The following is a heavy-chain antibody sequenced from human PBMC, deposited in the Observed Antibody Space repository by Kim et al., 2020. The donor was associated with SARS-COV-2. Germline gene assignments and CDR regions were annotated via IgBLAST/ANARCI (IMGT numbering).Heavy chain of an antibody. CDR1: GYSFTSYW. Sequence: GESLKISCKGSGYSFTSYWISWVRQMPGKGLEWMGRIDPSDSYTNYSPSFQGHVTISADKSISTAYLQWSSLKASDTAMYYCARHGVGGNPPLSGMDVWGQGTTVTVSS. J-gene: IGHJ6*02. CDR2: IDPSDSYT. D-gene: IGHD2-15*01. CDR3: ARHGVGGNPPLSGMDV. V-gene: IGHV5-10-1*01.